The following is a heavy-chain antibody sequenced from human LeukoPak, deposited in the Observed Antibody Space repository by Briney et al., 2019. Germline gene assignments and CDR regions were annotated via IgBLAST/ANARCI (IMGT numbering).Heavy chain of an antibody. CDR3: ARSDRGPEY. J-gene: IGHJ4*02. D-gene: IGHD6-25*01. V-gene: IGHV3-7*01. CDR2: INIDGSEK. Sequence: GGSLRLSCSASGFTFSSRWMNWVRQAQGRGLEWVAIINIDGSEKHYVDSVKGRFTISRDNAKNSLYLQMNSLRAEDTAVYYCARSDRGPEYWGQGTLVTVSS. CDR1: GFTFSSRW.